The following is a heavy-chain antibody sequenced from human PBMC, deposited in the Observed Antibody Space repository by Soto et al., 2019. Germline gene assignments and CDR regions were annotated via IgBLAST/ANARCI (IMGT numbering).Heavy chain of an antibody. J-gene: IGHJ4*02. V-gene: IGHV3-23*01. D-gene: IGHD2-2*01. Sequence: EVQLLESGGGLVQPGGSLRLSCAASGFTFSSFSMSWVRQAPGKGLEWVSAITAGGGATYYADSVKGRFTISRDNAKNTLYLQINSLRAEDTAVYHCARGRSTSCPLCYFDCWGQGALVTVSS. CDR2: ITAGGGAT. CDR3: ARGRSTSCPLCYFDC. CDR1: GFTFSSFS.